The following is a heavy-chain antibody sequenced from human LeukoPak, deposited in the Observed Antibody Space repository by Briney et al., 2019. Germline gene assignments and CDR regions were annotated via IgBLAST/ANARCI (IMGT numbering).Heavy chain of an antibody. J-gene: IGHJ4*02. Sequence: ASVKVSCKASGGTFSSYAISWVRQTPGQGLEWMGIINPSGGSTSYAQKFQGRVTMTRDTSTSTVYMELSSLRSEDTAVYYCARDPCDYWGQGTLVTISS. CDR2: INPSGGST. CDR3: ARDPCDY. CDR1: GGTFSSYA. V-gene: IGHV1-46*01.